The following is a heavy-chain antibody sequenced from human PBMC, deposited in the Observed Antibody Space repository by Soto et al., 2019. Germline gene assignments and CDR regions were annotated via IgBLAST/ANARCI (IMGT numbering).Heavy chain of an antibody. V-gene: IGHV3-64*02. Sequence: GGYNRHSSAASGFTFSTYSMHVGRQAPGKRMEHVSGISINGANTYYGDSVKGRFTISRDNSKNTLYLQMGSLRAEDTAVYYCARGDVWYYDSSGYPFAYRGQGTLVTVS. CDR1: GFTFSTYS. CDR3: ARGDVWYYDSSGYPFAY. D-gene: IGHD3-22*01. J-gene: IGHJ4*02. CDR2: ISINGANT.